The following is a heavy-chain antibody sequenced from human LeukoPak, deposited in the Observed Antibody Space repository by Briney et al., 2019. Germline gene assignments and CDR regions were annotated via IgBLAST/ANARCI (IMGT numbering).Heavy chain of an antibody. V-gene: IGHV3-74*01. CDR3: ARYEQRPGVTASDP. D-gene: IGHD2-21*02. Sequence: GGSLRLSCAASGFTFNNYWMVWFRQAPGKGLVWVSCINPDGSWTLHADSVKGRFAISRDYARNALYLQMNSLGVEDTAMYYCARYEQRPGVTASDPWSQGTLVTVSS. CDR1: GFTFNNYW. J-gene: IGHJ5*02. CDR2: INPDGSWT.